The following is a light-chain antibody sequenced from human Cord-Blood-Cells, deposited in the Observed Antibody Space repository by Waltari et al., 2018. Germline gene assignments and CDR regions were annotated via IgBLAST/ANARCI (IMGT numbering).Light chain of an antibody. J-gene: IGKJ1*01. Sequence: DTQMTQSPSSPSSPVGARVTITSRASQSISSYLNWYQQKPGKPPKILIYAASSLQSGVPSRFSGSGSGTDFTLTISSLQPENFATYDCQPNYTTPWTFGEGPKVEIK. CDR1: QSISSY. CDR3: QPNYTTPWT. CDR2: AAS. V-gene: IGKV1-39*01.